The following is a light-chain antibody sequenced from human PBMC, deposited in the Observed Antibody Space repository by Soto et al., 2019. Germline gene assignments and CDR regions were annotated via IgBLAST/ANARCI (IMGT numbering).Light chain of an antibody. J-gene: IGKJ4*01. CDR3: QQYGSSPLT. CDR1: QSVSSSY. Sequence: EIVLTQSPGTLSLSPGERATLSCRASQSVSSSYLAWYQQRPGRAPRLLIYGASSRATGIPDRFSGSGSGTDFTLTSSRLEPEDFAVYYCQQYGSSPLTFGGGTKVEI. CDR2: GAS. V-gene: IGKV3-20*01.